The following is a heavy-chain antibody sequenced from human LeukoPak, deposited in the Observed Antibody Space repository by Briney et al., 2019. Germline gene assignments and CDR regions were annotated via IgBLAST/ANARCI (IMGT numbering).Heavy chain of an antibody. Sequence: ASVKVSCKASGYTFTSYGSSWVRQAPGQGLEWMGWISAYNGNTNYAQKLQGRVTMTTDTSTSTAYMELRSLRSDDTAVYYCARVSLADYTFDYWGQGTLVTVSS. V-gene: IGHV1-18*01. D-gene: IGHD4-11*01. CDR3: ARVSLADYTFDY. CDR1: GYTFTSYG. CDR2: ISAYNGNT. J-gene: IGHJ4*02.